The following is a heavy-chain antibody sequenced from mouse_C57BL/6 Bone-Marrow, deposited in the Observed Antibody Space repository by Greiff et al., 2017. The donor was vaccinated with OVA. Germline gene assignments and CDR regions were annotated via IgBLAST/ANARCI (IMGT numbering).Heavy chain of an antibody. V-gene: IGHV14-4*01. CDR3: TTNWEGAY. CDR1: GFNIKDDY. CDR2: IDPENGDT. Sequence: EVQLQQSGAELVRPGASVKLSCTASGFNIKDDYMHWVKQRPEQGLEWIGWIDPENGDTEYASKFQGKATITADTSSNPAYLQLSSLTSEDTAVYYCTTNWEGAYWGQGTLVTVSA. D-gene: IGHD4-1*01. J-gene: IGHJ3*01.